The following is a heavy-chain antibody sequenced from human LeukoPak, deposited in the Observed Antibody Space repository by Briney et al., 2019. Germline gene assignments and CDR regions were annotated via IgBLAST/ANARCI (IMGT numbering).Heavy chain of an antibody. CDR1: GFTFSSYW. J-gene: IGHJ4*02. V-gene: IGHV3-7*01. Sequence: PGGSLRLSCAASGFTFSSYWMSWVRQAPGKGLEWVANIKQDGSEKYYVDSVKGRFTISRDNAKNSLYLQMNSLRAEDTAVYYCARVGILMVRGVIQNLAYFDYWGQGTLVTVSS. D-gene: IGHD3-10*01. CDR3: ARVGILMVRGVIQNLAYFDY. CDR2: IKQDGSEK.